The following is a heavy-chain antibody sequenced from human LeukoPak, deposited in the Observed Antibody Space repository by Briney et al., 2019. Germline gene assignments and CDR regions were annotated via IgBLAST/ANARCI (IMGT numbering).Heavy chain of an antibody. D-gene: IGHD6-25*01. Sequence: SETLSLTCTVSGGSISSYYWSWIRQPPGKGLEWIGYIYYSGSTNYNPSLKSRVTISVDTSKNQFSLKLSSVTAADTAVYYCARTAKYSFDYGGRGTLVTVSS. CDR2: IYYSGST. CDR1: GGSISSYY. J-gene: IGHJ4*02. V-gene: IGHV4-59*01. CDR3: ARTAKYSFDY.